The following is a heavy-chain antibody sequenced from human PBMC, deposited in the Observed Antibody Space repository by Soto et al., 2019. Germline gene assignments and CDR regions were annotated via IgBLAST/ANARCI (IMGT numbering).Heavy chain of an antibody. V-gene: IGHV1-3*01. CDR3: ASYGKAGRTVAGPIEY. CDR2: INAGNVDP. D-gene: IGHD6-19*01. Sequence: QVQLVQSGAEVKKPGASVKVACKASESVTSDAMNWVCQAPGQRLVGMGWINAGNVDPKYPQKFQGRVTITRVTSARTDYMELRSLSSEDTAVYYCASYGKAGRTVAGPIEYRGQGPQVTVSS. CDR1: ESVTSDA. J-gene: IGHJ4*02.